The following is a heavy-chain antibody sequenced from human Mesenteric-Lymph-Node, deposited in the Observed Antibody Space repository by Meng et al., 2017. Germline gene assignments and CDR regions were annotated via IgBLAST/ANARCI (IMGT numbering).Heavy chain of an antibody. J-gene: IGHJ4*02. CDR3: ARGDTAMLMIDY. Sequence: ASVKVSCKASGGSFNNYVISWVRQAPGQGLEWMGWISAYNGNTNFAQKLQGRVTMTTDTATSTAYMELRSLRSDDTAVYYCARGDTAMLMIDYWGQGTLVTVSS. CDR2: ISAYNGNT. V-gene: IGHV1-18*01. D-gene: IGHD5-18*01. CDR1: GGSFNNYV.